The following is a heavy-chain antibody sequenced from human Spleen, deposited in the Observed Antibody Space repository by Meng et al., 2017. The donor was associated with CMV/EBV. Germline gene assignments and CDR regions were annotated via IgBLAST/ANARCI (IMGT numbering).Heavy chain of an antibody. CDR3: ARDPGYCTNGVCYYFDY. V-gene: IGHV3-30*19. CDR1: GFIFSTYG. CDR2: ISYDGSNK. Sequence: GGSLRLSCAASGFIFSTYGMHWVRQAPGKGLEWVAVISYDGSNKYYADSVKGRFTISRDNSKNTLYLQMNSLRAEDTAVYYCARDPGYCTNGVCYYFDYWGQGTLVTVSS. D-gene: IGHD2-8*01. J-gene: IGHJ4*02.